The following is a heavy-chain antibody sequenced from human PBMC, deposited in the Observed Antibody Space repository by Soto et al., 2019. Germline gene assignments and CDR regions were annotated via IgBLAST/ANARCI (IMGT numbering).Heavy chain of an antibody. D-gene: IGHD2-15*01. CDR1: GFTFTSYS. CDR3: ARGRTCTGATCYGGGDY. J-gene: IGHJ4*02. Sequence: DVQLVESGGGLVKPGGSLRLSCVASGFTFTSYSMLWVRQPPWKGLEWVSSISSDNNYIYYADSVKGRFTISRDNAKNSLCLQMISLRAEDTAVYYCARGRTCTGATCYGGGDYWGQGTLVTVSS. V-gene: IGHV3-21*02. CDR2: ISSDNNYI.